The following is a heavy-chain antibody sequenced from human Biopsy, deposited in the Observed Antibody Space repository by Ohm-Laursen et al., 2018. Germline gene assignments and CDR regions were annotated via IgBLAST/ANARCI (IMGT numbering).Heavy chain of an antibody. CDR1: GGSISSYY. D-gene: IGHD3-16*01. Sequence: SDTLSLTCIVSGGSISSYYWSWIRQPPGRGLEWIGYIYYTGSTNYNPSLKSRVTMSIDTSKNQFSLRLSSVTAADTAVYYCARAAFGPFDSWGQGALVTVSS. CDR2: IYYTGST. CDR3: ARAAFGPFDS. V-gene: IGHV4-59*12. J-gene: IGHJ4*02.